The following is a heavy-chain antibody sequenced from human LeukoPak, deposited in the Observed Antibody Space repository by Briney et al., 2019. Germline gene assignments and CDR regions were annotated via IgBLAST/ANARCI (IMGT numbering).Heavy chain of an antibody. D-gene: IGHD3-10*01. CDR2: IKSDESSP. V-gene: IGHV3-74*01. J-gene: IGHJ4*02. Sequence: RGSLRLSCAASGFTFSRHWMHWVRQAPGQGLVWVSRIKSDESSPSYADSVRGRFTISRDNAKSTLYLQMNSLRAEDTAVYYCARDRGGDFDYWGQGTLVTVSS. CDR1: GFTFSRHW. CDR3: ARDRGGDFDY.